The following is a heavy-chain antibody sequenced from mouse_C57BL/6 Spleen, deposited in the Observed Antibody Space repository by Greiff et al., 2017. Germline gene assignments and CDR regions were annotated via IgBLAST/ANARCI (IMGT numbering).Heavy chain of an antibody. CDR2: IYPGNSDT. D-gene: IGHD2-2*01. CDR3: TISRGDDRAWFAY. Sequence: EVQLLESGTVLVRPGASVKMSCKTSGYTFTSYCMHWVKQRPGQGLEWIGAIYPGNSDTSYNQKFQGKANLTAVTSASTAYMRLSSLTNEDSADYYSTISRGDDRAWFAYWGQGTMVTVSA. J-gene: IGHJ3*01. V-gene: IGHV1-5*01. CDR1: GYTFTSYC.